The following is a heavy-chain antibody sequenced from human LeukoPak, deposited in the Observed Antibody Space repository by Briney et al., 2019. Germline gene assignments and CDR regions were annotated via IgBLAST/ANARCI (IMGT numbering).Heavy chain of an antibody. CDR1: GYTFTGYY. CDR3: VRVPGSGYSFLYYFDY. CDR2: INPNSGGT. V-gene: IGHV1-2*02. J-gene: IGHJ4*02. Sequence: ASVKVSCTASGYTFTGYYMHWVRQAPGQGLEWMGWINPNSGGTNYAQKFQGRVTMTRETSISTAYMELSRLRSDDTAVYYCVRVPGSGYSFLYYFDYWGQGTLVTVSS. D-gene: IGHD5-18*01.